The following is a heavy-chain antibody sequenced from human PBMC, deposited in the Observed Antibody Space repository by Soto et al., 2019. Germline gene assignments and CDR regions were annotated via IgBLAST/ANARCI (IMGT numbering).Heavy chain of an antibody. CDR3: ATRVDYYDSSGYSDAFDI. CDR1: GGTFSSDA. CDR2: IIPIFGTA. V-gene: IGHV1-69*01. J-gene: IGHJ3*02. Sequence: QVQLVQSGAEVKKPGSSVKVSCKGSGGTFSSDAISWVRQAPGQGLEWMGGIIPIFGTANYAQKFQGRVTITTDESTSTAYMELSSLRSEDTAVYYCATRVDYYDSSGYSDAFDIWGQGTMVTVSS. D-gene: IGHD3-22*01.